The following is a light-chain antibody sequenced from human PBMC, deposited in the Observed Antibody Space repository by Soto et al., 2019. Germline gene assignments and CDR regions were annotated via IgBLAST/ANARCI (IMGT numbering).Light chain of an antibody. CDR3: GTWDSSLSYV. Sequence: SVLTQPPSVSAAPGQKVTISCSGGSSNIGNNYVSWFQQLPGTAPKLLIYENNKRPSGIPDRFSGSKSGASATLDITGLQTGDEADYYCGTWDSSLSYVFGTGTKVTVL. J-gene: IGLJ1*01. CDR1: SSNIGNNY. CDR2: ENN. V-gene: IGLV1-51*02.